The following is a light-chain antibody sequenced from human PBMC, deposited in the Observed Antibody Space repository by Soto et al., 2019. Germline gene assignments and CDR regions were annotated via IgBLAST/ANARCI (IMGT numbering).Light chain of an antibody. J-gene: IGLJ1*01. V-gene: IGLV2-14*01. Sequence: QSVLTQPASVSGSPGQSIAISCTGSSSDVGGYNYVSWYQQHPGKAPQLIIYEVTNRPSGVSNRFSGSKSGNTASLTISGLQAEDETDYSCSSYTSRSPRVSGPGTKVTVL. CDR2: EVT. CDR1: SSDVGGYNY. CDR3: SSYTSRSPRV.